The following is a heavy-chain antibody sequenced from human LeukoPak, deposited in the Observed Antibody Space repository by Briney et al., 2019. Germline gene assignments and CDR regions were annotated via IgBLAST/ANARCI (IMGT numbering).Heavy chain of an antibody. V-gene: IGHV4-31*03. D-gene: IGHD3-10*01. J-gene: IGHJ4*02. CDR2: IYYSGST. CDR1: GGSISSGGYY. CDR3: ARGIAQNYYGSGSYD. Sequence: SQTLSLTCTVSGGSISSGGYYWSCIHQHPGKGLECIGYIYYSGSTYYNPSLKSRVTITVDTSKNQFSLKLSSVTAADTAVYYCARGIAQNYYGSGSYDWGQGTLVTVSS.